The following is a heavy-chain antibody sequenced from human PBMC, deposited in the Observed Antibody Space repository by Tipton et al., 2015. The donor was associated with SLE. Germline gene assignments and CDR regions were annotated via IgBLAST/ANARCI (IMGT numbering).Heavy chain of an antibody. D-gene: IGHD1-26*01. Sequence: SLRLSCAASGFTFSDYYMSWIRQAPGKGLEWVSYISSSSSYTNYADSVKGRFTISRDNAKNSLYLQMNSLRAEDTAVYYCARGGGYSGSYCPDVFDIWGQGTMVTVSS. V-gene: IGHV3-11*06. CDR2: ISSSSSYT. J-gene: IGHJ3*02. CDR3: ARGGGYSGSYCPDVFDI. CDR1: GFTFSDYY.